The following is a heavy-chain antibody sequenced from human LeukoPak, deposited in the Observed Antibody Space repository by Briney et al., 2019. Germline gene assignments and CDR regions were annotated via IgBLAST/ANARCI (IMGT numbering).Heavy chain of an antibody. D-gene: IGHD2-2*01. J-gene: IGHJ6*03. CDR2: ISTDNGDT. CDR1: GYTFTTYG. CDR3: ARGRKYQLLSYMDV. Sequence: ASVKVSCKSSGYTFTTYGITWVRQAPGQGLEWMGWISTDNGDTNYAQKLQGRVTITRNTSISTAYMELSSLRSEDTAVYYCARGRKYQLLSYMDVWGKGTTVTVSS. V-gene: IGHV1-18*01.